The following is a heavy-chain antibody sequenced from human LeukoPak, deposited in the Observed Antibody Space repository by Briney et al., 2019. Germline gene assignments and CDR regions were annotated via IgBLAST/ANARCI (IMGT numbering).Heavy chain of an antibody. CDR2: ISPYNGDT. J-gene: IGHJ4*02. Sequence: ASAKVSCMDCRQWLHELGLTYLDQAPGLGLEWLGWISPYNGDTNYAQKLQGRVTMTIDMSTTTAYMDLRTLRYVDTAAYYYTGGEYCASVNYNPVYSWGQGTLVTVSS. CDR3: TGGEYCASVNYNPVYS. D-gene: IGHD2/OR15-2a*01. CDR1: RQWLHELG. V-gene: IGHV1-18*01.